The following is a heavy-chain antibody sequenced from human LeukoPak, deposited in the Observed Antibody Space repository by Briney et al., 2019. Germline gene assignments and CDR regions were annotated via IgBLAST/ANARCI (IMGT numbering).Heavy chain of an antibody. D-gene: IGHD3-10*01. CDR2: IYYSGST. Sequence: SQTLSLTCTVSGGSISSGDYYWSWIRQPPGKGLEWIGYIYYSGSTYYNPSLKSRVTISVDTSKNQFSLKPSSVTAADTAVYYCARGVPPDAFDIWGQGTMVTVSS. J-gene: IGHJ3*02. V-gene: IGHV4-30-4*01. CDR3: ARGVPPDAFDI. CDR1: GGSISSGDYY.